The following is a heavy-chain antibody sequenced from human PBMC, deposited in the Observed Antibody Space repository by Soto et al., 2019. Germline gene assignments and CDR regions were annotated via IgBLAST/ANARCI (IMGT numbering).Heavy chain of an antibody. CDR1: GFTFSSYG. CDR2: IWYDGSNK. Sequence: GGSLRLSCAASGFTFSSYGMHWVRQAPGKGLEWVAVIWYDGSNKYYADSVKGRFTISRDNSKNALYLQMNSLRAEGTAVYYCARVTQGYDFWSVYYPQKGYYYYYYMDVWGKGTTVTVSS. J-gene: IGHJ6*03. CDR3: ARVTQGYDFWSVYYPQKGYYYYYYMDV. V-gene: IGHV3-33*01. D-gene: IGHD3-3*01.